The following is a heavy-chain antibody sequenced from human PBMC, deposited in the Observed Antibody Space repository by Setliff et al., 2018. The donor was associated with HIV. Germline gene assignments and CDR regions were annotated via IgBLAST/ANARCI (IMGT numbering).Heavy chain of an antibody. CDR1: AVSIGGYS. CDR2: IYSTDTT. V-gene: IGHV4-4*08. CDR3: ARHSYDILTGVYYMDV. Sequence: SETLSLTCTVSAVSIGGYSWSWIRQSPGKGLEWIGSIYSTDTTNHNPSLESRVTISVDTSKNQFSLKLSSVTAADTAVYYCARHSYDILTGVYYMDVWGKGTTVTVSS. J-gene: IGHJ6*03. D-gene: IGHD3-9*01.